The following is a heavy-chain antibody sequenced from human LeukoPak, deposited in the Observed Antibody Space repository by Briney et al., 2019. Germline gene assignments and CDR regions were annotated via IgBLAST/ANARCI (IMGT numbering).Heavy chain of an antibody. CDR2: MNPNSGNT. V-gene: IGHV1-8*01. D-gene: IGHD6-13*01. CDR1: GYTFTSYD. J-gene: IGHJ6*02. CDR3: ARSISGAAGHYYGMDV. Sequence: ASVKVSCKASGYTFTSYDINWVRQATGQGLEWMGWMNPNSGNTGYVQKFQGRVTMTRNTSISTAYMELSSLRSEDTAVYYCARSISGAAGHYYGMDVWGQGTTVTVSS.